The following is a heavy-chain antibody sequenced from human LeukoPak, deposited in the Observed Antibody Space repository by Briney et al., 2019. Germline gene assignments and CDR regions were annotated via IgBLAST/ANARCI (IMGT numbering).Heavy chain of an antibody. Sequence: KPSETLSLTCTVSGGSISSGSYYWSWIRQPAGKGLEWIGRIYTSGSTNYNPSLKSRVTISVDTSKNQFSLKLSSVTAADTAVYYCARDSGRSHSKRGYMDVWGKGTTVTISS. CDR1: GGSISSGSYY. CDR3: ARDSGRSHSKRGYMDV. D-gene: IGHD2-15*01. CDR2: IYTSGST. J-gene: IGHJ6*03. V-gene: IGHV4-61*02.